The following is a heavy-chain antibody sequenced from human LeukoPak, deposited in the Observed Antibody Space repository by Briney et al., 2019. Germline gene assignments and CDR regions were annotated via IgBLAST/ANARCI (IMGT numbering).Heavy chain of an antibody. CDR2: ISAYNGNT. CDR3: ARDSFVVVPHQADY. V-gene: IGHV1-18*01. D-gene: IGHD2-2*01. CDR1: GYTFTSYG. J-gene: IGHJ4*02. Sequence: ASVKVSCKASGYTFTSYGISWVRQAPGQGLERMGWISAYNGNTNYAQKLQGRVTMTTDTSTSTAYMELRSLRSDDTAVYYCARDSFVVVPHQADYWGQGTLVTVSS.